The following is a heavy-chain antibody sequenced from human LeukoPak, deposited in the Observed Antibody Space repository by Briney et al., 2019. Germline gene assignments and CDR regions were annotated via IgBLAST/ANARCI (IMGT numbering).Heavy chain of an antibody. CDR2: IIHVFGTA. J-gene: IGHJ4*02. Sequence: ASVTVSYKASGYTFTSYDINWVRQAPGQGREWMGGIIHVFGTADYAQTFQGRVTITADESTSTAYMEKSSLRSDDTAVYYCVRGRRDGYNLRRYYFDYWGQGTLVTVSS. CDR1: GYTFTSYD. V-gene: IGHV1-69*13. D-gene: IGHD5-24*01. CDR3: VRGRRDGYNLRRYYFDY.